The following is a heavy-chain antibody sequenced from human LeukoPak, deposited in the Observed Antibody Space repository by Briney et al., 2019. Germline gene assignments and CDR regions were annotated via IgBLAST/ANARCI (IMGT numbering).Heavy chain of an antibody. CDR2: IIPIFGTA. J-gene: IGHJ4*02. Sequence: SVKVSCKASGDTFTSYAISWVRQAPGQGLEWMGRIIPIFGTANYAQKFQGRVTITTDESTSTAYMELSSLRSEDTAVYYCARMPLPAGTNEDDWGKGTLVTVSS. D-gene: IGHD6-13*01. CDR3: ARMPLPAGTNEDD. V-gene: IGHV1-69*05. CDR1: GDTFTSYA.